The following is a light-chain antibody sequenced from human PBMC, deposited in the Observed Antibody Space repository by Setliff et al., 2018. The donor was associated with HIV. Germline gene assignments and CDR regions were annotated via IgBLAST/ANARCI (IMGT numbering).Light chain of an antibody. Sequence: QSALTQHPSASGSPGQSVTISCTGTSSDVVDYNFVSWYQHHPGKAPKLVIYEVNKRPSGVPDRFSGSKSDNTASLTVSGLQADDEADYYCSAYAGRNNYVFGSGTKVTVL. CDR3: SAYAGRNNYV. CDR1: SSDVVDYNF. J-gene: IGLJ1*01. CDR2: EVN. V-gene: IGLV2-8*01.